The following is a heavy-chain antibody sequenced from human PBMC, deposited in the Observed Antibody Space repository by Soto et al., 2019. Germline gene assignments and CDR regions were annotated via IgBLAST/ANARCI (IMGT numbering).Heavy chain of an antibody. V-gene: IGHV4-34*01. J-gene: IGHJ4*01. CDR2: IYHSGST. CDR3: ARSPRSISAGGIDF. CDR1: GGSFSGYI. D-gene: IGHD6-13*01. Sequence: SETLSLTCDVYGGSFSGYIWTWIRQPPGKGLEWIGEIYHSGSTTFNPSLKSRVTLSVDKSKNHFSLKLSSVTAADTAVYYCARSPRSISAGGIDFWGQGILVTVSS.